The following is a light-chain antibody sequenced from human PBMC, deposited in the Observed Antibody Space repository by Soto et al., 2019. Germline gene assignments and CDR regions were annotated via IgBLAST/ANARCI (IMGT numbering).Light chain of an antibody. J-gene: IGLJ2*01. CDR1: SSDVGGYNY. CDR3: SSYAGSYTEV. Sequence: QSALTQPPSASGSPGQSVTISCTGTSSDVGGYNYVSWYQQHPGKAPKLMIYEVNKRPSGVPDRFSGSKSDNTASLTVSGLQAEDEAYYYCSSYAGSYTEVFGGGTKLTVL. V-gene: IGLV2-8*01. CDR2: EVN.